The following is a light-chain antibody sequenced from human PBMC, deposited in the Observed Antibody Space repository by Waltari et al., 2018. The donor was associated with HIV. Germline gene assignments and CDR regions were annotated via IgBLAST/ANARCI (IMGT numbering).Light chain of an antibody. J-gene: IGLJ3*02. CDR1: GGSIASDV. CDR3: QSFETGTWV. CDR2: ENN. V-gene: IGLV6-57*04. Sequence: NFMLTQQHSVSESPGKTVTISCTRSGGSIASDVVQWYQQRPGSAPTTVIYENNERPSGVPDRFSGSIDSSSNSASLTISGLKTEDEADYYCQSFETGTWVFGGGTKLTVL.